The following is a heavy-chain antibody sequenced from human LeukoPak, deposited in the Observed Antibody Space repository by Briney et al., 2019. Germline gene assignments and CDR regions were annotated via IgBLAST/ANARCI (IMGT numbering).Heavy chain of an antibody. CDR3: ARYYVVRGVTKSNYYYDGMDV. CDR2: IYDGGIT. J-gene: IGHJ6*04. Sequence: PSETLCLTCAVSGGSTSRYYWSWIRQPPGKGLEWIAHIYDGGITNYNPSLKSRVTISVDTSKNQSSLKLSSVTAADTAVYYCARYYVVRGVTKSNYYYDGMDVWGKGTTVTVSS. D-gene: IGHD3-10*01. CDR1: GGSTSRYY. V-gene: IGHV4-59*01.